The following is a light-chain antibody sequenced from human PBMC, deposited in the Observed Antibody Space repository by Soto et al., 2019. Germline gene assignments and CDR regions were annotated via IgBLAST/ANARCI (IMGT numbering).Light chain of an antibody. Sequence: DIQMTQSPSTLSASVGDRVTITCRASQSISSWLAWYQQKPGKAPKLLIYATSSLQSGVPSRFTGSGSGTDLTLTISSLQPEDFATYYCQQTYSMPWTFGQGTKVDIK. CDR1: QSISSW. CDR3: QQTYSMPWT. V-gene: IGKV1-39*01. J-gene: IGKJ1*01. CDR2: ATS.